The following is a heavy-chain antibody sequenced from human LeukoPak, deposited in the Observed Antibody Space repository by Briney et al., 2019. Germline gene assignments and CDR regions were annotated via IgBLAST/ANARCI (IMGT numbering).Heavy chain of an antibody. Sequence: PGGSLRLSCAASGFTFGSYSMNWVRQAPGKGLEWVSSISSSSSYVYYADSVKGRFTISRDNAKNSLYLQVNSLRAEDTAVYYCARGRYSWNINWGQGTLVTVSS. CDR2: ISSSSSYV. V-gene: IGHV3-21*01. J-gene: IGHJ4*02. CDR1: GFTFGSYS. CDR3: ARGRYSWNIN. D-gene: IGHD5-12*01.